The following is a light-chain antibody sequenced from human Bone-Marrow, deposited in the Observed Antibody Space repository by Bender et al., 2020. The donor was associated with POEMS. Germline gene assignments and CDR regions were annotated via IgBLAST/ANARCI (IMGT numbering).Light chain of an antibody. CDR3: CSYAGIWV. CDR2: EGR. CDR1: TSDVGSYNL. J-gene: IGLJ3*02. V-gene: IGLV2-23*01. Sequence: QSALTQPASVSGSPGQSITISCTGTTSDVGSYNLVSWYQQHPGKAPKLMIYEGRKPPPGVSNRFSGFKSGKTASLTISGLQAEDEADYYCCSYAGIWVFGGGTRLTVL.